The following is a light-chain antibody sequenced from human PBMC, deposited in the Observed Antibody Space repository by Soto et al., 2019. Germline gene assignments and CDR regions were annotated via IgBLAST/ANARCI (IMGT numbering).Light chain of an antibody. J-gene: IGKJ2*01. CDR2: AAS. Sequence: DIQMTQSPASLSASVGDRVTITCRASQSISSYLNWYQWKPGKAPELLIYAASTLQSGVPPRFSATGSGTEFTLTISRLQPEDFATFYCQQSYSTPYTFGQGTKLEIK. V-gene: IGKV1-39*01. CDR3: QQSYSTPYT. CDR1: QSISSY.